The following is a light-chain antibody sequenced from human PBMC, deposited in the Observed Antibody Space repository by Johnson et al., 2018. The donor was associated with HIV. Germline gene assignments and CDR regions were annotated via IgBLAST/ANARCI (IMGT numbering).Light chain of an antibody. CDR2: ENH. J-gene: IGLJ1*01. CDR1: SSNIGNNY. CDR3: GTWYNSPSAPYV. V-gene: IGLV1-51*02. Sequence: QSVLTQPPSLSAAPGQRVTISCSGSSSNIGNNYVSWYQQLPGTAPRLLVYENHRRPSGIPDRFSGSKSGTSATLGITGLQTGYEADYYCGTWYNSPSAPYVIGPGTKVPVL.